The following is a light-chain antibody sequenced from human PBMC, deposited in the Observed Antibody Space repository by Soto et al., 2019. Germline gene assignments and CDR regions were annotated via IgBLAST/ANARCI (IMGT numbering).Light chain of an antibody. CDR1: TSNIGAGSD. J-gene: IGLJ3*02. V-gene: IGLV1-40*01. CDR3: QYYDTSLTGWV. CDR2: SNS. Sequence: QSVLTQPPSVSGAPGQRVTISCTGTTSNIGAGSDIHWYQQLPGKAPKLLIYSNSHRPSGVPSRFSGSKSGTSASLAITGLQAEDEGDYYCQYYDTSLTGWVFGGGTKLTVL.